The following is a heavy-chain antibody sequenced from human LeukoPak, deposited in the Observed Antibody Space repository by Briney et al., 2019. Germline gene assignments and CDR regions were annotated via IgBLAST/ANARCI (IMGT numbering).Heavy chain of an antibody. CDR2: ISGPGDKT. Sequence: PGGSLRLSCAASGFTFSSYAMRWVRQAPGKGLEWVSGISGPGDKTDYADSVKGRFTISRDNSENTASLQMNSLTGEDTAVYYCAKTGSSVSRTFDPWGQGTLVTVSS. V-gene: IGHV3-23*01. D-gene: IGHD2-2*01. CDR3: AKTGSSVSRTFDP. CDR1: GFTFSSYA. J-gene: IGHJ5*02.